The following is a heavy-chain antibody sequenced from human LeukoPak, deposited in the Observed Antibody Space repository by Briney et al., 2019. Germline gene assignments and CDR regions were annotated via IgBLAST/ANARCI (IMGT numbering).Heavy chain of an antibody. J-gene: IGHJ3*02. CDR3: AREALVGATSDAFDI. CDR1: GFTFSSYW. V-gene: IGHV3-7*01. CDR2: IKQDGSEK. Sequence: PGGSLRLSCAASGFTFSSYWMSWVRQAPGKGLEWVANIKQDGSEKYYVDSVEGRFTISRDNAKNSLYLQMNSLRAEDTAVYYCAREALVGATSDAFDIWGQGTMVTVSS. D-gene: IGHD1-26*01.